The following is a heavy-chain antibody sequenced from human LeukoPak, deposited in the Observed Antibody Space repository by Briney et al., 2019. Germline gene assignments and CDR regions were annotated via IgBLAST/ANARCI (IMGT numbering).Heavy chain of an antibody. CDR3: ATCAYGERFDY. D-gene: IGHD4-17*01. CDR2: INAGNGNT. J-gene: IGHJ4*02. V-gene: IGHV1-3*01. CDR1: GYTFTSYA. Sequence: ASVKVSCKASGYTFTSYAMHWVRQAPGQRLEWMGWINAGNGNTKYSQKFQGRVTMTGDTSTTTVYMELSSLRSEDTAVYYCATCAYGERFDYWGQGTLVTVSS.